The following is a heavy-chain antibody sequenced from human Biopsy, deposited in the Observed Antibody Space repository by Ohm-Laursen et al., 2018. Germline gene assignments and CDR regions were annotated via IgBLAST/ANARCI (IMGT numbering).Heavy chain of an antibody. D-gene: IGHD1-26*01. CDR1: GFTFDDYG. CDR3: ARDRGGARYGMDV. CDR2: IRRNSAII. V-gene: IGHV3-9*01. J-gene: IGHJ6*02. Sequence: SLRLSCAAFGFTFDDYGMHWVRQPPGKGLEWVSGIRRNSAIIDYADSVRGRFTISRDNARRFLFLQMNNLKSEDTAFYYCARDRGGARYGMDVWGRGTTVTVSS.